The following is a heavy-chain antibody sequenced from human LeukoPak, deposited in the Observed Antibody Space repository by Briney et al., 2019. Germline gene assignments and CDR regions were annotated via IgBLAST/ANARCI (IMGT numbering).Heavy chain of an antibody. CDR1: GGTFSSYA. CDR2: IIPIFGTA. D-gene: IGHD3-22*01. Sequence: SVKVPCKASGGTFSSYAISWVRQAPGQGLEWMGGIIPIFGTANYAQKFQGRVTITTDESTSTAYMELSSLRSEDTAVYYCARVGGDTDYYDSSGYYDYWGQGTLVTVSS. J-gene: IGHJ4*02. CDR3: ARVGGDTDYYDSSGYYDY. V-gene: IGHV1-69*05.